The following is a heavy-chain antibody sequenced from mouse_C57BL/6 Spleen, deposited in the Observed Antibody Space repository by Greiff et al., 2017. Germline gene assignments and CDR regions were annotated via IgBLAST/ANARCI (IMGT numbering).Heavy chain of an antibody. D-gene: IGHD2-4*01. CDR3: TRGSYNDYDERYFDY. CDR1: GYTFTSYW. Sequence: VQLQESGTVLARPGASVKMSCTTSGYTFTSYWMHWVNQRPGQGLEWIGAIYPGNSDTSYNQKFKGKAKLTAVTSASTAYMELSSLTNEDSAVDYCTRGSYNDYDERYFDYWGQGTTLTVSS. V-gene: IGHV1-5*01. J-gene: IGHJ2*01. CDR2: IYPGNSDT.